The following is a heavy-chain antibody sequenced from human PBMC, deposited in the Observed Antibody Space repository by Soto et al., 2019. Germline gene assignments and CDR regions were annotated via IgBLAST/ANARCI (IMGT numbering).Heavy chain of an antibody. CDR2: IIPIFGTA. D-gene: IGHD1-7*01. V-gene: IGHV1-69*06. CDR1: GGTFSSYA. Sequence: QVQLVQSGAEVKKPGSSVKVSCQASGGTFSSYAISWVRQAPGQGLEWMGGIIPIFGTANYAQKFQGRVTITADKSTRTAYMELSSLRSEDTAVYYCARGGRNYRYYYDGMDGWGQGTTVTVSS. J-gene: IGHJ6*02. CDR3: ARGGRNYRYYYDGMDG.